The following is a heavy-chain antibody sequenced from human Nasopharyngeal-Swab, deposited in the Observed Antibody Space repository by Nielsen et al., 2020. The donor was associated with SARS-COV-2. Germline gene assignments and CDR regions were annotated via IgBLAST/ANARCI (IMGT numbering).Heavy chain of an antibody. V-gene: IGHV1-69*04. J-gene: IGHJ6*02. D-gene: IGHD6-19*01. CDR1: GGTFSSYA. CDR3: ARGPYTSGWYGPVFYGLDV. Sequence: SVKVSCKASGGTFSSYAITWVRQAPGQGLEWMGRIIPILDIGRYAQKFQGRVTITADKSTNTAYMELSSLTSEDTAVYYCARGPYTSGWYGPVFYGLDVWGQGTTVTVSS. CDR2: IIPILDIG.